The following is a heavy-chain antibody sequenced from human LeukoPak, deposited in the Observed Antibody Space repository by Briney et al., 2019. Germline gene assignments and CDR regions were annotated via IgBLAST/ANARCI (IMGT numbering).Heavy chain of an antibody. CDR2: IYFSGST. J-gene: IGHJ2*01. V-gene: IGHV4-39*07. Sequence: SETLSLTCTVSGGSISSSGYYWGCIRQPPGKGLEWIGSIYFSGSTNYNPSLKSRVTISVDTSKNQFSLKLSSVTAADTAVYYCARDPIVSVGDWYFDLWGRGTLVTVSS. D-gene: IGHD3-16*02. CDR1: GGSISSSGYY. CDR3: ARDPIVSVGDWYFDL.